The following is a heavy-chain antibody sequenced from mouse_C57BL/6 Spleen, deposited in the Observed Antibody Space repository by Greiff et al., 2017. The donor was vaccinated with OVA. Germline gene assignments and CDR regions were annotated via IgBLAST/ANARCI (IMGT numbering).Heavy chain of an antibody. V-gene: IGHV1-69*01. CDR1: GYTFTSYW. J-gene: IGHJ3*01. Sequence: QVQLQQPGAELVMPGASVKLSCKASGYTFTSYWMHWVKQRPGQGLEWIGEIDPSGSYTNYNQKFKGKSTLTVDKSSSTTYMQLCILTSEDSAVYDCARYYDVAYWGQGTLVTVSA. D-gene: IGHD2-4*01. CDR3: ARYYDVAY. CDR2: IDPSGSYT.